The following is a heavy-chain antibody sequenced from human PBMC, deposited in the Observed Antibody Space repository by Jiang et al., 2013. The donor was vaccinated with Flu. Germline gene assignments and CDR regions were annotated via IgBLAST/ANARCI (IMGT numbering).Heavy chain of an antibody. D-gene: IGHD3-22*01. CDR2: IVVGSGDT. Sequence: SGAEVKKPGTSVQVSCKASGFTFSSSAVQWVRQAHGQRLEWIGWIVVGSGDTNYAQTFQERVTLTRDMSTSTAYMELSSLGSEDTAVYYCAVKYYYDSSGYNSLDYWGQGTLVTVSS. CDR1: GFTFSSSA. CDR3: AVKYYYDSSGYNSLDY. J-gene: IGHJ4*02. V-gene: IGHV1-58*01.